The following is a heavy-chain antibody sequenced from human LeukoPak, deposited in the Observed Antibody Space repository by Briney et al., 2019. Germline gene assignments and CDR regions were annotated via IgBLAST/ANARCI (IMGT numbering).Heavy chain of an antibody. CDR3: AKDEYTYGHDAFDI. J-gene: IGHJ3*02. CDR2: INSDGSST. Sequence: GGSLRLSCAASGFTFSSYWMHWVRQAPGKGLVWVSRINSDGSSTSYADSVKGRFTISRHNSKNTLYLQMNSLRVEDTAVYYCAKDEYTYGHDAFDIWGQGTMVTVSS. D-gene: IGHD5-18*01. V-gene: IGHV3-74*01. CDR1: GFTFSSYW.